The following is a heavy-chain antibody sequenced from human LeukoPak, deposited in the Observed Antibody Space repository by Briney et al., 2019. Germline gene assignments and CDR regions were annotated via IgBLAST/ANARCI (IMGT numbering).Heavy chain of an antibody. V-gene: IGHV5-51*01. J-gene: IGHJ4*02. CDR3: ARLRMYYDFWSGRERSHGYFDY. CDR2: IYPGDSDT. CDR1: GYSFTNYW. D-gene: IGHD3-3*01. Sequence: GESLKISCKASGYSFTNYWIGWVRQMPGKGLEWMGIIYPGDSDTRYSPSFQGQVTISADKSISTAYLQWSSLKASDTAMYYCARLRMYYDFWSGRERSHGYFDYWGQGTLVTVSS.